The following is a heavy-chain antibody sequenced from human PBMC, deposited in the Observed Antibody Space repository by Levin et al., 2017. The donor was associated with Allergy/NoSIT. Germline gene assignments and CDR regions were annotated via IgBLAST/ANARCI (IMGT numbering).Heavy chain of an antibody. CDR1: GDSISTYY. CDR3: AREIGYCAGGSCFFGAFDI. J-gene: IGHJ3*02. V-gene: IGHV4-59*01. D-gene: IGHD2-15*01. CDR2: VYYTGNT. Sequence: SETLSLTCAVSGDSISTYYWSWIRQPPGKGLEWIGYVYYTGNTNYNPSLKSRLTISVDASKNQFSLRLSSVTAADTAVYYCAREIGYCAGGSCFFGAFDIWGQGTMVTVSS.